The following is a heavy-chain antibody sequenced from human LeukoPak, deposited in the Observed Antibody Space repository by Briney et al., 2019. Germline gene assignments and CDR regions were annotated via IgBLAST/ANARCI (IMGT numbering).Heavy chain of an antibody. D-gene: IGHD5/OR15-5a*01. CDR3: AKDVASTISSGGYYFDL. J-gene: IGHJ4*02. V-gene: IGHV3-23*01. CDR1: GFTLSSYA. Sequence: GGSLRLSCAASGFTLSSYAMSWVRQAPGKGLQWVSAISGSDGSTHYADSVKGRFTISRDSPNNRLYLQMNGLRAEDTAIYYCAKDVASTISSGGYYFDLWGQGTLVTVSS. CDR2: ISGSDGST.